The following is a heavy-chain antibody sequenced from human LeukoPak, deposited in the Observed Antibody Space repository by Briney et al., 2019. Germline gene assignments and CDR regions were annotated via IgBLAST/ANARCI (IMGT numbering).Heavy chain of an antibody. CDR3: ARTQIGFCSGTSCTLYYFDF. CDR2: ITRNGGST. D-gene: IGHD2-2*03. V-gene: IGHV3-20*04. J-gene: IGHJ4*02. Sequence: PGGSLRLSCAASGFSFDDYAMTWVRQDPGKGLEWVSTITRNGGSTSYAESVKGRFTISRDNAKSSLYLQISSLRAEDTALYYCARTQIGFCSGTSCTLYYFDFWGQGTLVTVSS. CDR1: GFSFDDYA.